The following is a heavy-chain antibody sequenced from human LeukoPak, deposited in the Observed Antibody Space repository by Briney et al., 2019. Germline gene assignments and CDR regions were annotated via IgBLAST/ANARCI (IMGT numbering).Heavy chain of an antibody. J-gene: IGHJ4*02. D-gene: IGHD6-13*01. CDR2: MNQDGSEK. V-gene: IGHV3-7*04. CDR3: ARGLLAAAGIDY. CDR1: KFTFSNYW. Sequence: PGGSLRLSCTASKFTFSNYWMSWVRQAPGKGLEWVASMNQDGSEKHYVDSVKGRFTISRDDAKKSLYLQMNSLRAEDTAVYYCARGLLAAAGIDYWGQGALVTVSS.